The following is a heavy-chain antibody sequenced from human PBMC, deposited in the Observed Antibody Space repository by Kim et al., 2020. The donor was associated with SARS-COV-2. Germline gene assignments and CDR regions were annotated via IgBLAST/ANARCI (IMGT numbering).Heavy chain of an antibody. CDR2: ISYDGSNK. J-gene: IGHJ3*02. D-gene: IGHD3-22*01. CDR3: ARDYYDSSDDAFDI. CDR1: GFTFSSYA. Sequence: GGSLRLSCAASGFTFSSYAMHWVRQAPGKGLEWVAVISYDGSNKYYADSVKGRFTISRDNSKNTLYLQMNSLRAEDTAVYYCARDYYDSSDDAFDIWGQG. V-gene: IGHV3-30*04.